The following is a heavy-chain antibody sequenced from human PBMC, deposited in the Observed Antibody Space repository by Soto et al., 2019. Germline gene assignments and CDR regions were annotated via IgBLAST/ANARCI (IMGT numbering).Heavy chain of an antibody. V-gene: IGHV1-2*02. CDR3: AREPQGRSATYNWFDP. Sequence: QVQLVQSGAEVKKPGASVKVSCKASGYSFTAYYMHWLRQAPGQGLEWMGWINPNNGDTKYAQKFQGRVTMTRDTPISTAYMELSRLRSDDTAVYYCAREPQGRSATYNWFDPWGQGTLVTVSS. CDR1: GYSFTAYY. CDR2: INPNNGDT. J-gene: IGHJ5*02.